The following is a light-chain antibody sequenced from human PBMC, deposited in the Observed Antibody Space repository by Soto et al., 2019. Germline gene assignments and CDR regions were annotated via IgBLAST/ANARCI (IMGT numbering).Light chain of an antibody. CDR1: RSDVGGYNY. V-gene: IGLV2-14*01. CDR3: SSYTSSSTLPYI. CDR2: EVS. J-gene: IGLJ1*01. Sequence: QSALTQPASVSGSPGQSITISCTGTRSDVGGYNYVSWYQQHPGKAPKLMISEVSTRPSGVSNRFSGSKSGNTASLTISGLQAEDEAGYYCSSYTSSSTLPYIFGTGTKLTVL.